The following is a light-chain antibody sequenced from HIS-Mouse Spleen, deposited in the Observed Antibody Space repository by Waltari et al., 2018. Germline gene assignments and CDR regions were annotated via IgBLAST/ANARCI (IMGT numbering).Light chain of an antibody. CDR1: ALPKKY. CDR3: YSTDSSGNHRV. CDR2: EDS. J-gene: IGLJ2*01. Sequence: SYELTQPPSVSVSPGQTARITCPGDALPKKYAYWYQQKSGQAPVLVIVEDSKRPSGIPERFSGSSSGTMATLTISGAQVEDEADYYCYSTDSSGNHRVFGGGTKLTVL. V-gene: IGLV3-10*01.